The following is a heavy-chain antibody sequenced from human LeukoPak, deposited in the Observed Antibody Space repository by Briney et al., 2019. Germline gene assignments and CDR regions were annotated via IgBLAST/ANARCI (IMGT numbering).Heavy chain of an antibody. D-gene: IGHD2-2*01. CDR3: AKERSTTTWYDH. CDR1: GFTFSSYS. V-gene: IGHV3-7*01. Sequence: GGSLRLSCVASGFTFSSYSMSWVRQAPGKGLEWVAHIKQGGSETSYVDSVKGRFTISRDNSKNTVYLQMNSLRAEDTAVYYCAKERSTTTWYDHWGQGILVTVSS. J-gene: IGHJ4*02. CDR2: IKQGGSET.